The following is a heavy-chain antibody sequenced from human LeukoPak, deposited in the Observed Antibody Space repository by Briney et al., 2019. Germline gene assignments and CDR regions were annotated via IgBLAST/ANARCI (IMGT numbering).Heavy chain of an antibody. J-gene: IGHJ3*02. V-gene: IGHV4-61*08. CDR1: GGSISSGGYY. CDR2: IYYSGST. CDR3: AGRYCSSTSCYTRDAFDI. Sequence: PSQTLSLTCTVSGGSISSGGYYWSWIRQPPGKGLEWIGYIYYSGSTNYNPSLKSRVTISVDTSKNQISLKLSSVTAADTAVYYCAGRYCSSTSCYTRDAFDIWGQGTMVTVSS. D-gene: IGHD2-2*02.